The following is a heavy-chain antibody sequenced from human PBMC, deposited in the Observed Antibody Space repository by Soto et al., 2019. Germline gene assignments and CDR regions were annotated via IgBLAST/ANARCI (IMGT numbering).Heavy chain of an antibody. CDR1: GGSISSGGYY. CDR3: ARLLLYYYDSSGLTGWFDP. Sequence: SETLSLTCTVSGGSISSGGYYWSWIRQHPGKGLEWIGYIYYSGSTYYNPSLKSRVTISVDTSKNQFSLKLSSVTAADTAVYYCARLLLYYYDSSGLTGWFDPWGQGTLVTVSS. CDR2: IYYSGST. D-gene: IGHD3-22*01. V-gene: IGHV4-31*03. J-gene: IGHJ5*02.